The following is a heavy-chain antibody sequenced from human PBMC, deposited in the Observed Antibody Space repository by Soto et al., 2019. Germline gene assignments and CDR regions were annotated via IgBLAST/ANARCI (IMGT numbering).Heavy chain of an antibody. Sequence: QVQLVESGGGVVQPGRSLRLSCAASGFTFSSYGMHWVRQAPGKGLEWVAVISYDGSNKYYADSVKGRFTISRDNSKNPLYLQMNSLRAEDTAVYYCAKIGGTLAYYYYYGMDVWGQGTTVTVSS. CDR1: GFTFSSYG. D-gene: IGHD1-7*01. V-gene: IGHV3-30*18. CDR2: ISYDGSNK. CDR3: AKIGGTLAYYYYYGMDV. J-gene: IGHJ6*02.